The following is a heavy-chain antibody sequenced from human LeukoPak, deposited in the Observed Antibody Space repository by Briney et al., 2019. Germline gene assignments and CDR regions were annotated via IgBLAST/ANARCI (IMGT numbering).Heavy chain of an antibody. V-gene: IGHV4-59*01. CDR2: IYYSGST. CDR3: ARENYNFWSGGPKNYYYYMDV. Sequence: PSETLSLTCTVSGGSISSYYWSWIRQPPGKGLEWIGYIYYSGSTNYNPSLKSRVTISVDTSKNQFSLKLSSVTAADTAVYYCARENYNFWSGGPKNYYYYMDVWGKGTTVTVSS. D-gene: IGHD3-3*01. CDR1: GGSISSYY. J-gene: IGHJ6*03.